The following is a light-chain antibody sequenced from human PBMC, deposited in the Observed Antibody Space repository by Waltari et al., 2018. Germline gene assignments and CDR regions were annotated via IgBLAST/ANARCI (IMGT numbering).Light chain of an antibody. V-gene: IGKV1-39*01. CDR3: QQSYSHFT. Sequence: DIQMTQSPSSLSASVGDRVTIPCRASQSISSYLNWYQQKPGKAPKLLIYAASSLQSGVPSRFSGSGSGTDFTLTISSLQPEDFATYYCQQSYSHFTFGPGTKVDIK. CDR2: AAS. CDR1: QSISSY. J-gene: IGKJ3*01.